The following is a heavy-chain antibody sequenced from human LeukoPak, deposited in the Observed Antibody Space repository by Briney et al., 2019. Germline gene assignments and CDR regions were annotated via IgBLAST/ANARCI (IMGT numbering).Heavy chain of an antibody. V-gene: IGHV3-23*01. J-gene: IGHJ4*02. Sequence: GGSLRLSCATSAFTFSSSAMSWVRQAPGKGLEWVSAISSDGGNTYYADSVKGRFTISRDDSRNTLYLQMNSLRAEDTAVYYCARDAARYGSGWYYDFWGQGTLVTVSS. CDR1: AFTFSSSA. D-gene: IGHD6-19*01. CDR2: ISSDGGNT. CDR3: ARDAARYGSGWYYDF.